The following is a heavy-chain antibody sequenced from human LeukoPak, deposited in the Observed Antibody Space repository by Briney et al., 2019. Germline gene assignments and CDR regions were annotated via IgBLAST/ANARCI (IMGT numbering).Heavy chain of an antibody. CDR2: IYTSGST. Sequence: SETLSLTXTVSGGSISSGSYYWSCIRQPAGKGLEWIGRIYTSGSTNYNPSLKGRVTISVDTSKNQFSLKLSSVTAADTAVYYCARLEYYFDYWGQGTLVTVSS. J-gene: IGHJ4*02. CDR3: ARLEYYFDY. D-gene: IGHD3-3*01. CDR1: GGSISSGSYY. V-gene: IGHV4-61*02.